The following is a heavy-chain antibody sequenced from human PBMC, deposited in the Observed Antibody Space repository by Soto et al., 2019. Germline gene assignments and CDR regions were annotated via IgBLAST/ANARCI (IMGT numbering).Heavy chain of an antibody. V-gene: IGHV1-3*01. J-gene: IGHJ4*02. CDR1: GYTFTSYA. CDR2: INAGNGNT. CDR3: ARSQEIYYFDY. Sequence: ASVKVSCKASGYTFTSYAMHWVRQAPGRRLEWMGWINAGNGNTKYSQKFQGRVTITRDTSASTAYMELSSLRSEDTAVYYCARSQEIYYFDYWGQGTLVTVSS.